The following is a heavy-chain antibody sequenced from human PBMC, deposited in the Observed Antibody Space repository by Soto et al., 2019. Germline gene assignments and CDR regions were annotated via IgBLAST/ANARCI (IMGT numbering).Heavy chain of an antibody. CDR1: GYTFTSYG. J-gene: IGHJ4*02. D-gene: IGHD6-19*01. V-gene: IGHV1-18*01. Sequence: QVQLVQSGAEVKKPGASVKVSCKASGYTFTSYGISWVRQTPGQGLEWMGWISAYNGNTNYAQKLQGRVTMTTDTSTSTAYMELRSLRSDDTAVYYCARDDATEQWLGSNDYWGQGTLVTVSS. CDR3: ARDDATEQWLGSNDY. CDR2: ISAYNGNT.